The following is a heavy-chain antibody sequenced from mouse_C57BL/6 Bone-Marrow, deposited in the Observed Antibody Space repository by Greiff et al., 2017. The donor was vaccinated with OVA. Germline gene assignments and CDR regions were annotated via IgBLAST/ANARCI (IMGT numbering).Heavy chain of an antibody. J-gene: IGHJ4*01. CDR3: AKEYALGAMDY. CDR2: IYPGSGNT. CDR1: GYTFTDYY. Sequence: QVQLQQSGAELVRPGASVKLSCKASGYTFTDYYINWVKQRPGQGLEWIARIYPGSGNTYYNEKFKGKATLTAEKSSSTAYMQLSSLTSEDSAVYFCAKEYALGAMDYWGQGTSVTVSS. D-gene: IGHD3-1*01. V-gene: IGHV1-76*01.